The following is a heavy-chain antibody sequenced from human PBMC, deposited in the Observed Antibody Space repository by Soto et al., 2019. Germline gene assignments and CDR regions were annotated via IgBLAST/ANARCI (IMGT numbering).Heavy chain of an antibody. CDR3: ARGSILWFGELLTDDGYFDY. J-gene: IGHJ4*02. CDR2: INHSGST. V-gene: IGHV4-34*01. CDR1: GGSFSGYY. D-gene: IGHD3-10*01. Sequence: SETLSLTCAVYGGSFSGYYWSWIRQPPGKGLEWIGEINHSGSTNYNPCLKSRVTISVDTSKNQFSLKLSSVTAADTAVYYCARGSILWFGELLTDDGYFDYWGQGTLVTVSS.